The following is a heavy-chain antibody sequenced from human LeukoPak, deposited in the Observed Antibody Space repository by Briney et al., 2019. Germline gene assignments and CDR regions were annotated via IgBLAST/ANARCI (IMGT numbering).Heavy chain of an antibody. CDR2: IYYSGST. CDR3: ATSPYYYGSGSYYKGSY. J-gene: IGHJ4*02. D-gene: IGHD3-10*01. Sequence: PSQTLSLTCTVSGGSISSGDYYWSWIRQPPGKGLEWIGCIYYSGSTYYNPSLKSRITISVDTSKNQFSLKLSSVTAADTAVYYCATSPYYYGSGSYYKGSYWGQGTLVTVSS. V-gene: IGHV4-30-4*01. CDR1: GGSISSGDYY.